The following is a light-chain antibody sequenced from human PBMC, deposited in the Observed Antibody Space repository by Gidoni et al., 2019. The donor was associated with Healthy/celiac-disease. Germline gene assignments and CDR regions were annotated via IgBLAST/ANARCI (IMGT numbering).Light chain of an antibody. V-gene: IGLV1-40*01. CDR3: PSYDSSLSGSGV. CDR1: SSNIGAGYA. Sequence: QSVLTQPHSVSGAPGQRVTISCTGSSSNIGAGYAVHWSQTLPGTAPTLLIYGNSNRPSGVPDRFSVSKSGTSASLAITGLQAEDEADYYCPSYDSSLSGSGVFGTGTKVTVL. J-gene: IGLJ1*01. CDR2: GNS.